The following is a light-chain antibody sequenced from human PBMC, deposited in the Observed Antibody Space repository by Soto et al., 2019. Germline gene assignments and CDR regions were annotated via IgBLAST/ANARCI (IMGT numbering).Light chain of an antibody. CDR1: SSDIGSNP. V-gene: IGLV1-44*01. J-gene: IGLJ2*01. CDR3: SAWDDNIYGPV. Sequence: QPVLTQPPSASGTPGQRVAISCSGGSSDIGSNPVNWYLHLPGAAPKLLIYRDNQRPSGVPDRCSGSKSGTSASLTISGLQYEDEADYFCSAWDDNIYGPVFGGGTKLTVL. CDR2: RDN.